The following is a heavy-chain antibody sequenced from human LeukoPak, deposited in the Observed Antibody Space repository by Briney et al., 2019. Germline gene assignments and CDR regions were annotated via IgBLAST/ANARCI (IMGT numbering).Heavy chain of an antibody. CDR3: ARGIFGTYYDSSAYYYGMDV. J-gene: IGHJ6*02. D-gene: IGHD3-22*01. CDR1: GGSISSYY. Sequence: SETLSLTCTVSGGSISSYYWSWIRQPPGKGLQWVGYISDSGVTKYNPSLESRLTISVDTSKSQFSLKLSSVTAADTAVYYCARGIFGTYYDSSAYYYGMDVWGQGTTVTVSS. CDR2: ISDSGVT. V-gene: IGHV4-59*01.